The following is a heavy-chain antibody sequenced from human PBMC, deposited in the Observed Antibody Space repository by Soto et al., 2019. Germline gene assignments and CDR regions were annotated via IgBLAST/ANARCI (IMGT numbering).Heavy chain of an antibody. CDR2: ISSSSSYI. V-gene: IGHV3-21*02. Sequence: EVQLVESGGGLVKPGGSLRLSCAASGFIFSSYSMTWVRQAPGKGLEWLSSISSSSSYIYYGDSVKGRFTISRDNTKNSLYLQMNSLRAEDTAVYYCASGMSLPVSGLDYWGQGTLVTVSS. J-gene: IGHJ4*02. D-gene: IGHD6-19*01. CDR1: GFIFSSYS. CDR3: ASGMSLPVSGLDY.